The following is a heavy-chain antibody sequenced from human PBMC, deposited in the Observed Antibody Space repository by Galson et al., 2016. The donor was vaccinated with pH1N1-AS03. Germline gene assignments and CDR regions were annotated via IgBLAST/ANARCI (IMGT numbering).Heavy chain of an antibody. V-gene: IGHV1-18*01. CDR3: ARSGSGSFYEGDF. Sequence: SVKVSCKASGYTFTNYGISWVRQAPGQGLEYMGWIGTYTIYAQKLQGRVTMTTDTSTSIAYMALRSLGSDDTAVYYCARSGSGSFYEGDFWGQGTLVSVSS. CDR2: IGTYT. D-gene: IGHD3-10*01. J-gene: IGHJ4*02. CDR1: GYTFTNYG.